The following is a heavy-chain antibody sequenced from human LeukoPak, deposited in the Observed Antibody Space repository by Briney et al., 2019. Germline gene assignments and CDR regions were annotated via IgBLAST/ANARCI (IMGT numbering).Heavy chain of an antibody. V-gene: IGHV3-30-3*02. CDR1: GFTFSSYA. CDR3: AKSRGSSSWYQLKKRDWFDP. CDR2: ISYDGSNK. J-gene: IGHJ5*02. Sequence: GGSLRLSCAASGFTFSSYAMHWVRQAPGKRLEWVAVISYDGSNKYYADSVKGRFTISRDNSKNTLYLQMNSLRAEDTAVYYCAKSRGSSSWYQLKKRDWFDPWGQGTLVTVSS. D-gene: IGHD2-2*01.